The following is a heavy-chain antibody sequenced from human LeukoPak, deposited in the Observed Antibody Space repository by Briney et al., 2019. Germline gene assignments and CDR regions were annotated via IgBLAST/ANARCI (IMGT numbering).Heavy chain of an antibody. V-gene: IGHV4-61*09. J-gene: IGHJ6*03. CDR2: IHTSGST. CDR1: GASISSTSYC. CDR3: ASLMADTYYYYYMDV. D-gene: IGHD5-18*01. Sequence: PSETLSLTCTVSGASISSTSYCWGWIRQPAGKGLEWIGHIHTSGSTNYNPSLKSRVTISVDTSKNQFSLKLSSVTAADTAVYYCASLMADTYYYYYMDVWGKGTTVTISS.